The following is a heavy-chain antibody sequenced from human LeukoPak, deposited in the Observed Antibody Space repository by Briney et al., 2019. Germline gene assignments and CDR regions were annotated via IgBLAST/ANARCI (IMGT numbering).Heavy chain of an antibody. CDR2: IYTRVST. D-gene: IGHD3-9*01. J-gene: IGHJ3*02. V-gene: IGHV4-61*02. Sequence: SETLSLTCTVPGGSISSGSYYWSWIRQPAGKGLEWIGRIYTRVSTTFKPSVKSRVTISVDTSKNQFSLKMSCVSAADTAVYYCARRKLRYFDWLSDDAFDIWGQGTMVTVSS. CDR3: ARRKLRYFDWLSDDAFDI. CDR1: GGSISSGSYY.